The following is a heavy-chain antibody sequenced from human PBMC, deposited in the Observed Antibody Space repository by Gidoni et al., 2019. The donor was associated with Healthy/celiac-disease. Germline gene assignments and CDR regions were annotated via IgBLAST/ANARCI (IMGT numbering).Heavy chain of an antibody. CDR1: GYTFPSYG. D-gene: IGHD6-19*01. CDR2: ISAYNSNT. CDR3: ARSSGYSSGWPKNWFDP. Sequence: QVQLVQSGAEVKKPGASVKLSCKASGYTFPSYGISWVRQAPGQGLEWMGWISAYNSNTNYAQKLQGRVTMTTDTSTSTAYMELRSLRSDDTAVYYCARSSGYSSGWPKNWFDPWGQGTLVTVSS. V-gene: IGHV1-18*01. J-gene: IGHJ5*02.